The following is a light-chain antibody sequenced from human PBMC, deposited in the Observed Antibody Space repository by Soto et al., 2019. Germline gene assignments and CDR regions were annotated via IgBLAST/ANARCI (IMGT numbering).Light chain of an antibody. Sequence: EIVMTQSPDTLSVSPGERATLSCRASQSVSSNLAWYQQKPGQAPRLLIYDAFKRAAGIPARFSGSGSGTDFTLTISSLEPEDSGIYYCQDRSNWPLFTFGGGTKVDIK. CDR1: QSVSSN. V-gene: IGKV3-11*01. CDR3: QDRSNWPLFT. J-gene: IGKJ4*01. CDR2: DAF.